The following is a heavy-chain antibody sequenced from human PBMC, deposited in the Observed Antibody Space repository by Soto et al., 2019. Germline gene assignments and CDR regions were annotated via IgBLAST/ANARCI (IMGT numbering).Heavy chain of an antibody. D-gene: IGHD3-9*01. CDR2: INPSGGST. V-gene: IGHV1-46*01. CDR3: ARDVSFYIFLTGYYPDYFRSGWAV. J-gene: IGHJ6*04. Sequence: ASVKVSCKAAGYTFTSYYRHWGRQATGQGLEWMGIINPSGGSTSYAQKFQGRVTMTRDTSTSTVYMELSSLRSEDTAVYYCARDVSFYIFLTGYYPDYFRSGWAVWGKGTTVPVSS. CDR1: GYTFTSYY.